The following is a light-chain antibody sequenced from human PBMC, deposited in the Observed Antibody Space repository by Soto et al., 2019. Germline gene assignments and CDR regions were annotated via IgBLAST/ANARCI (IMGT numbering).Light chain of an antibody. CDR1: QSVSSN. V-gene: IGKV3-15*01. Sequence: EIVMTQSPAPLSVSPGERATLSCRSSQSVSSNLAWYQQKPGQAPRLLIYGASTRATGIPARFSGSGSGTEFTRTISSLQSEDFAVYYCQQYNNWPPVWTFGQGTKVDIK. CDR2: GAS. J-gene: IGKJ1*01. CDR3: QQYNNWPPVWT.